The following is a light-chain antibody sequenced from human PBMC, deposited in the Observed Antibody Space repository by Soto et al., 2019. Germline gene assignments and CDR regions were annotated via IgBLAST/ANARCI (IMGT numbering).Light chain of an antibody. V-gene: IGLV2-11*01. J-gene: IGLJ2*01. CDR3: CSSAGSNTYVV. Sequence: QSALTQPRSVSGSPGQSVAISCTGTSSDVGGYKYVSWYQQHPGKAPKLMIYDVSERPPGVPDRFSGSKSGNTASLTISGLQAEDESDYFCCSSAGSNTYVVFGGGTKLTVL. CDR2: DVS. CDR1: SSDVGGYKY.